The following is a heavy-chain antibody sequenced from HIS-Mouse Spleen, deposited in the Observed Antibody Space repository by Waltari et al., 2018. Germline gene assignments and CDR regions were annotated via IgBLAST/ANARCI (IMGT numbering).Heavy chain of an antibody. J-gene: IGHJ2*01. Sequence: QLQLQESGPGLVKPSETLSLTCTVSGRSISSSRYYWGWIRQPPGKGLEGIGSIYYSGSTYYNPSLKSRVTISVDTSKNQFSLKLSSVTAADTAVYYCAREIPYSSSWYDWYFDLWGRGTLVTVSS. CDR1: GRSISSSRYY. CDR2: IYYSGST. CDR3: AREIPYSSSWYDWYFDL. D-gene: IGHD6-13*01. V-gene: IGHV4-39*07.